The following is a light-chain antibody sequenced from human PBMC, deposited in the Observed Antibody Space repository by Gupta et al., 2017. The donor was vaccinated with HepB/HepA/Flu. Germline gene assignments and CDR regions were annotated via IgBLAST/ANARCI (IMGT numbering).Light chain of an antibody. CDR2: TAS. V-gene: IGKV1-5*03. CDR3: QQENSTPYT. J-gene: IGKJ2*01. CDR1: QSISSW. Sequence: DIQITQSPSTLSAAVGDRVTITCRASQSISSWLAWYQQKPGKAPKLLIYTASSLQSGVPSRFSGSGSGTXFTLTIXSLQPDDFASYYCQQENSTPYTFGXGTKLEIK.